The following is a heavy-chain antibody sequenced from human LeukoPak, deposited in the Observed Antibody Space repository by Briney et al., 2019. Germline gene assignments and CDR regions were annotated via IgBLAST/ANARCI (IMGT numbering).Heavy chain of an antibody. J-gene: IGHJ5*02. CDR3: AKGGCSSTTCYLANP. CDR1: GLTISSYG. CDR2: ISYDGTIR. Sequence: GRSLRLSCAASGLTISSYGMHWVRQAPGKGLEWVALISYDGTIRNYADSVKGRFTISRDNSKNTLYLQMNSLTAEDTALYYCAKGGCSSTTCYLANPWGQGTLVTVSS. V-gene: IGHV3-30*18. D-gene: IGHD2-2*01.